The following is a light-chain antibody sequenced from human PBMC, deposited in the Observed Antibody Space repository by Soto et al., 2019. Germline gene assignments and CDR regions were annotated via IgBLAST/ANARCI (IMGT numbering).Light chain of an antibody. CDR3: QQRSNWPIT. CDR1: QSISSSF. V-gene: IGKV3D-20*02. Sequence: PGERASLSCGASQSISSSFLAWYQQKPGQAPRLLIYDASNRATGIPARFSGSGSGTDFTLTISSLEPEDFAVYYCQQRSNWPITFGQGTRLEIK. J-gene: IGKJ5*01. CDR2: DAS.